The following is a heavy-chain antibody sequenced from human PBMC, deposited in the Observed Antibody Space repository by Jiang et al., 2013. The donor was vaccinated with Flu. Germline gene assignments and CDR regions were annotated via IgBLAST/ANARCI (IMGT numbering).Heavy chain of an antibody. CDR3: ARDKVNCFDS. J-gene: IGHJ4*02. V-gene: IGHV3-30*04. Sequence: VESGGGVVQPGRSLRLSCTASGFTFRAYSMHWVRQAPGKGPEWVAVISSDGSNRYYADSVNGRITISRDNSKNTVYLHMNSLRVGDTAIYYCARDKVNCFDSWGPGTLVTVSS. CDR1: GFTFRAYS. CDR2: ISSDGSNR.